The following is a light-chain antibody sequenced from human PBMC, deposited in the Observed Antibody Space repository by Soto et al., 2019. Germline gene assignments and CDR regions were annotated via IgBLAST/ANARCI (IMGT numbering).Light chain of an antibody. V-gene: IGKV1-5*03. Sequence: DIQMTQSPSTLSASVGDRVIITCRASQSISSWLAWYQKKPGKAPKLVIYKASSLESGVPSRFSGSGSGTEFTLTISSLQPDDFATYYCQQYDTFPWTFGQGTKVEIK. CDR2: KAS. CDR3: QQYDTFPWT. J-gene: IGKJ1*01. CDR1: QSISSW.